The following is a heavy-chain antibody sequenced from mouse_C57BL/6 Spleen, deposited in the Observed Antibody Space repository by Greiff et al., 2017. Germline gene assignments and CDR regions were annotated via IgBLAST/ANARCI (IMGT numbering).Heavy chain of an antibody. CDR3: ARRDGYYGYFDV. CDR1: GYTFTSYW. D-gene: IGHD2-3*01. CDR2: IYPGSGST. V-gene: IGHV1-55*01. Sequence: QVQLQQPGAELEKPGASVKMSCKASGYTFTSYWITWVKQRPGQGLEWIGDIYPGSGSTNYNEKFKSKATLTVDTSSSTAYMQLSSLTSEDSAVYYCARRDGYYGYFDVWGTGTTVTVSS. J-gene: IGHJ1*03.